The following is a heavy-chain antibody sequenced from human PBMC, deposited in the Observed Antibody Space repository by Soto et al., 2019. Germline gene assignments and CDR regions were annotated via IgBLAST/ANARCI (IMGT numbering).Heavy chain of an antibody. CDR1: GYTFADYE. J-gene: IGHJ5*02. Sequence: QVQLVQSGAEVKKPGASVRVSCKASGYTFADYEINWVRQATGQGLEWMGWIHPDSGNTDFAQRFRGRSTMTRNTSMSVVYMELDKLTSEDTAVYYCAIGLWLPERRFDPWGQGTLVTVSS. CDR3: AIGLWLPERRFDP. V-gene: IGHV1-8*01. D-gene: IGHD2-21*01. CDR2: IHPDSGNT.